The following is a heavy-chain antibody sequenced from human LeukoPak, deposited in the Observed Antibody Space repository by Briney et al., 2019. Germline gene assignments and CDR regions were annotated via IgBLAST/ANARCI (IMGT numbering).Heavy chain of an antibody. J-gene: IGHJ5*02. CDR2: ISSSSSTI. D-gene: IGHD2-2*01. CDR3: ARDSPRLPARGWFDP. CDR1: GFTFSSYS. Sequence: GGSLRLSCAASGFTFSSYSMNWVRQAPGKGLEWVSYISSSSSTIYYADSVKGRFTISRDNAKNSLYLQTNSLRAEDTAVYYCARDSPRLPARGWFDPWGQGTLVTVSS. V-gene: IGHV3-48*01.